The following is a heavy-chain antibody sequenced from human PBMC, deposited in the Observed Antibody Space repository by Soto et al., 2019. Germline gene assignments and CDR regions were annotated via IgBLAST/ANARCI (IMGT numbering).Heavy chain of an antibody. Sequence: PGGSLRLSCSVSGFTFTGHWMKWVRQAPGKGLEWVATINEDGGETYYVDSVRGRFTLSRDSAKNSVLLQMNSLRAEDTAVYYCANRYRYSGSRQTYWGQGTLVTVSS. CDR1: GFTFTGHW. J-gene: IGHJ4*02. D-gene: IGHD1-26*01. CDR2: INEDGGET. CDR3: ANRYRYSGSRQTY. V-gene: IGHV3-7*05.